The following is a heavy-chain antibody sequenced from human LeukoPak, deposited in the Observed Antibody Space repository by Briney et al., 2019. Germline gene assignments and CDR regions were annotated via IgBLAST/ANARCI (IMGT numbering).Heavy chain of an antibody. J-gene: IGHJ4*02. CDR2: IYYSGST. D-gene: IGHD6-13*01. V-gene: IGHV4-59*08. CDR1: GGPIRSYY. Sequence: PSETLSLTCTVSGGPIRSYYWSWIRQPPGKGLEWIGYIYYSGSTNYNPSLKSRVTISVDTSKNQFSLKLSSVTAADTAVYFCARTGYSSTWYPLNHFDYWGQGMLVTVST. CDR3: ARTGYSSTWYPLNHFDY.